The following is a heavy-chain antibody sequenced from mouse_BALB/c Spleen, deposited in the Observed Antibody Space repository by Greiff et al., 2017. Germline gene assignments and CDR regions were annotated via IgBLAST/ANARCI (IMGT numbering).Heavy chain of an antibody. CDR1: GYSITSDYA. J-gene: IGHJ1*01. CDR3: AREVVDWYFDV. CDR2: ISYSGST. Sequence: EVQLQQSGPGLVKPSQSLSLTCTVTGYSITSDYAWNWIRQFPGNKLEWMGYISYSGSTSYNPSLKSRISITRDTSKNQFFLQLNSVTTEDTATYYCAREVVDWYFDVWGAGTTVTVSS. D-gene: IGHD1-1*01. V-gene: IGHV3-2*02.